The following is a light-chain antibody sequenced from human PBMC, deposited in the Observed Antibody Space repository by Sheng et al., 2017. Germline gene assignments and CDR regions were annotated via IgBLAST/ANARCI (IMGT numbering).Light chain of an antibody. CDR2: GAS. CDR3: QQYGSSQWT. V-gene: IGKV3-20*01. J-gene: IGKJ1*01. CDR1: QSVSSNY. Sequence: EIVLTQSPGTLSLSPGERATLSCRASQSVSSNYLAWYQQKPGQAPRLLIYGASSRATGIPDFTLTISRLEPEDFAVYYCQQYGSSQWTFGQGTKVEIK.